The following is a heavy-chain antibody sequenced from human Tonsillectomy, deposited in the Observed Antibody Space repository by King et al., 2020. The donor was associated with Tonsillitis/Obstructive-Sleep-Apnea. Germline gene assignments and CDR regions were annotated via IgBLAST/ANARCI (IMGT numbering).Heavy chain of an antibody. CDR1: GFTFSSYG. V-gene: IGHV3-30*18. D-gene: IGHD3-22*01. J-gene: IGHJ4*02. Sequence: VQLVESGGGVVQPGRSRRLSCAASGFTFSSYGMHGVRQAPGKGLEWVSVLSYDGSTKFYADAVKGRFTISRDNSKNTVYLQMNSLRAEDTAVYYCAKDRLDYYDSSGYYYGGFDYWGQGTLVTVSS. CDR3: AKDRLDYYDSSGYYYGGFDY. CDR2: LSYDGSTK.